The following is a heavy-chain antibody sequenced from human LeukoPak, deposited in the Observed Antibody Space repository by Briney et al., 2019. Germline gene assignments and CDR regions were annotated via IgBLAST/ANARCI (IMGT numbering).Heavy chain of an antibody. D-gene: IGHD2-15*01. Sequence: PGGSLRLSCAASGFTLSSNYMSWVRQAPGKGLEWVSIIYSGGSTYYADSVQGRFTVSRDNSKNTLYLQMNSLSAEDTAVYYCASVPVHCSGGSCPLDYWGQGTLVTVSS. CDR2: IYSGGST. CDR3: ASVPVHCSGGSCPLDY. V-gene: IGHV3-53*01. J-gene: IGHJ4*02. CDR1: GFTLSSNY.